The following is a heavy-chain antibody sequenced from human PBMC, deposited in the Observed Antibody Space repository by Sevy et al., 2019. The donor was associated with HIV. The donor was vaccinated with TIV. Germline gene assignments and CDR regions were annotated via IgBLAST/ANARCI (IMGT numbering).Heavy chain of an antibody. V-gene: IGHV3-21*01. D-gene: IGHD3-10*01. CDR3: ARDRGVGTSAYGMDV. CDR1: GFTFSSST. J-gene: IGHJ6*02. CDR2: ISSGSSYI. Sequence: GGSLRLSCAASGFTFSSSTMNWVRQAPGKGLEWVSSISSGSSYIYYAYSVKGRFTIARDNAKNLLYLQMNSLRAEDSAVYHCARDRGVGTSAYGMDVWGQGTTVTVSS.